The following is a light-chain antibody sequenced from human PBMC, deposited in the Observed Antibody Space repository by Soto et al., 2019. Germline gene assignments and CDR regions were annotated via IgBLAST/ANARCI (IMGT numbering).Light chain of an antibody. V-gene: IGLV2-23*01. J-gene: IGLJ2*01. CDR2: EGS. CDR3: CSYAGSRTYVV. CDR1: SSDVGSYNL. Sequence: QSVLTQPASVSGSPGQSITISCTGTSSDVGSYNLVSWYQQHPGKAPKLMIYEGSKRPSGVSNRFSGSKSGNTGSLTISGLQAEEEADYYCCSYAGSRTYVVFGGGTKLTVL.